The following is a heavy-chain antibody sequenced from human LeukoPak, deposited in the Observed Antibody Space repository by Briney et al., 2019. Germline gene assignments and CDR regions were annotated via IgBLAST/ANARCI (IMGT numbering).Heavy chain of an antibody. D-gene: IGHD5-18*01. Sequence: GGSLRLSCAASGFAFSTYEMNWVRQAPGKGLEWVSYISSSGNNIDYADSVKGRFTISRDNAENSLYLQMNSLRAEDTAVYYCARDREYSYGPPDLGYWGQGTLVTVSS. J-gene: IGHJ4*02. CDR1: GFAFSTYE. CDR3: ARDREYSYGPPDLGY. CDR2: ISSSGNNI. V-gene: IGHV3-48*03.